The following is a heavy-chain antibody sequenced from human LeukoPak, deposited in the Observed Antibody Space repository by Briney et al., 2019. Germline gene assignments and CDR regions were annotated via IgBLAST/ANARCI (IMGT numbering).Heavy chain of an antibody. J-gene: IGHJ4*02. CDR1: GGSISSSSYY. CDR2: IYYSGNT. CDR3: ARDGYLAADY. Sequence: SETLSLACTVSGGSISSSSYYWGWIRQPPGKGLEWIGSIYYSGNTYYNPSLKSRVTISVDTSKNQFSLNLSSVTAADTAVYYCARDGYLAADYWGQGTLVTVSS. D-gene: IGHD2-2*03. V-gene: IGHV4-39*07.